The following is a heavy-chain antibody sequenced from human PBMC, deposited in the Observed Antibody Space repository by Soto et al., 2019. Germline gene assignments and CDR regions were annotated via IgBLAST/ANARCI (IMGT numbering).Heavy chain of an antibody. CDR2: IYHSGST. D-gene: IGHD6-19*01. CDR3: ARDHNLGFGRGWYALDY. Sequence: SETLFLTCAVSGSSINSSNWWRWDRQPQGKGLKWSGEIYHSGSTNYNPSLKSRVTISVNKSKIQFSLKLISVTAADTAVYYCARDHNLGFGRGWYALDYWARELWSPSPQ. CDR1: GSSINSSNW. V-gene: IGHV4-4*02. J-gene: IGHJ4*02.